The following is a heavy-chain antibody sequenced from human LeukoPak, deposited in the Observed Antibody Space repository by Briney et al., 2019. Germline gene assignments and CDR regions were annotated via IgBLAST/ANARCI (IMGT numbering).Heavy chain of an antibody. CDR3: ARDSTTNYYFDY. CDR1: GFTFSSYS. CDR2: ISSSSSYI. Sequence: GGSLRLSCAASGFTFSSYSMNWVRQAPGKGLEWVSSISSSSSYIYYADSVKGRFTISRDNAKNSLYLQMNSQRAEDTAVYYCARDSTTNYYFDYWGQGTLVTVSS. V-gene: IGHV3-21*01. J-gene: IGHJ4*02. D-gene: IGHD1-1*01.